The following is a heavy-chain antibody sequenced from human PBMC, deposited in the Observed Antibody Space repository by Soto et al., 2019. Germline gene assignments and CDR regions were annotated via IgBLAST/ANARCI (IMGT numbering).Heavy chain of an antibody. Sequence: SETLYITCAVYCGSFSCYYWRWIRQPPGKVLGLIVEINHSGRTNYNPSLKSRVTISVDTSKNNFSLKLSSVTAADTAVYYCAGAPDFWNVYSYFGLDDWGHGTTDTVSS. J-gene: IGHJ6*02. V-gene: IGHV4-34*01. CDR1: CGSFSCYY. CDR2: INHSGRT. CDR3: AGAPDFWNVYSYFGLDD. D-gene: IGHD3-3*01.